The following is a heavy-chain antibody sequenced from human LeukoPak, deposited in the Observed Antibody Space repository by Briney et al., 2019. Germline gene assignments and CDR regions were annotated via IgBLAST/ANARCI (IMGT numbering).Heavy chain of an antibody. D-gene: IGHD3-10*01. J-gene: IGHJ4*02. CDR3: AKDLITMVRGLNFDY. CDR1: GFTFSIYD. V-gene: IGHV3-13*01. CDR2: IGTAGDT. Sequence: GGSLRLSCAASGFTFSIYDMHWVRQATGRGLEWVSGIGTAGDTYYLDSVKGRFSISRENAKNSLYLQMNSLRAEDTAVYYCAKDLITMVRGLNFDYWGQGTLVTVSS.